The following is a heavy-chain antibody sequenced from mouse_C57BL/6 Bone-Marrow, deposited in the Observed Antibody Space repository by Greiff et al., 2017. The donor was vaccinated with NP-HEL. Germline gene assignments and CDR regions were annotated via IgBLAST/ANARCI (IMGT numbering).Heavy chain of an antibody. CDR1: GFTFSSYA. D-gene: IGHD1-1*01. J-gene: IGHJ3*01. CDR2: ISDGGSYT. V-gene: IGHV5-4*01. CDR3: ARDYYGSIPAY. Sequence: EVHLVESGGGLVKPGGSLKLSCAASGFTFSSYAMSWVRQTPEKRLEWVATISDGGSYTYYPDNVKGRFTISRDNAKNNLYLQMSHLKSEDTAMYYCARDYYGSIPAYWGQGTLVTVSA.